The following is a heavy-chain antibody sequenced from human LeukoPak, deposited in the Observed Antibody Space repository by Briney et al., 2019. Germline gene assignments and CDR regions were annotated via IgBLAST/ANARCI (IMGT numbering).Heavy chain of an antibody. Sequence: GGSLRLSCAASGFTFSSYAMHWVRQAPGKGLEWVAVISYDGNYIYYADSVKGRFTISRDNSKNTLYLQMNSLRAEDTAVYYCAKTPYVDIRMVTFDYWGQGALVTVSS. D-gene: IGHD5-18*01. V-gene: IGHV3-30*04. CDR2: ISYDGNYI. CDR1: GFTFSSYA. CDR3: AKTPYVDIRMVTFDY. J-gene: IGHJ4*02.